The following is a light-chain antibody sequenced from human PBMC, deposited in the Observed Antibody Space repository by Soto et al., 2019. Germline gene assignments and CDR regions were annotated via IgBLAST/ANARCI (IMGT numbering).Light chain of an antibody. Sequence: EIVLTQSPGTLSLSPGERATLSCRASQSVSSSFLAWYQQRPGQAPRLLIFGASYRATGIPDRFSGPGSGTDFTLTISKLEPEDFAVYYCQHYGNSPPEYTFGPGTKVD. V-gene: IGKV3-20*01. J-gene: IGKJ3*01. CDR2: GAS. CDR3: QHYGNSPPEYT. CDR1: QSVSSSF.